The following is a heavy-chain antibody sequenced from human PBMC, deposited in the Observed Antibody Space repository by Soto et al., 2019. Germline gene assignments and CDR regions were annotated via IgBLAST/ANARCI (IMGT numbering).Heavy chain of an antibody. CDR2: IDASDSYT. J-gene: IGHJ4*02. D-gene: IGHD5-18*01. CDR3: ATLSYYDY. V-gene: IGHV5-10-1*01. CDR1: GYSFTSYW. Sequence: EVQLVQSGAEVKKPGESLRISCKGSGYSFTSYWISWVRQMPGKGLEWMGRIDASDSYTNSSPPFQGHVTISADKSISTAYLQWISLKPSNTAMYSCATLSYYDYWCQGTLVTVSS.